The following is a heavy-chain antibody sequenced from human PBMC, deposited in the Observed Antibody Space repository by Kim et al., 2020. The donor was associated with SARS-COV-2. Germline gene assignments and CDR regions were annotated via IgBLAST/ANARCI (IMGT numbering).Heavy chain of an antibody. CDR3: ARPYRRRGGGAWFDP. D-gene: IGHD4-4*01. CDR2: IDYTGTT. J-gene: IGHJ5*02. CDR1: GGSISSDDFY. V-gene: IGHV4-39*01. Sequence: SETLSLTCAVFGGSISSDDFYWGWIRQPPGKGLEWIGNIDYTGTTYYSPSLKSRVSMSVDSSKNQFSLRLTSLTAADTAVYYCARPYRRRGGGAWFDPWGQGTLVTVSS.